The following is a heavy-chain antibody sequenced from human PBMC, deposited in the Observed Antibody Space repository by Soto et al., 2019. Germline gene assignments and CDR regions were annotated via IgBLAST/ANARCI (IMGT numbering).Heavy chain of an antibody. CDR3: ERGMFYVPFLFPCMDV. J-gene: IGHJ6*02. Sequence: SETLSLTCAVYGESLSAYYWTWIRQPPGKGLEWIGEINQSGSTNYNPSPKSRVTMSADTSKKHFSLKVTSVTAADTAVYYCERGMFYVPFLFPCMDVWCPGTTLTVSS. D-gene: IGHD3-10*02. CDR2: INQSGST. V-gene: IGHV4-34*01. CDR1: GESLSAYY.